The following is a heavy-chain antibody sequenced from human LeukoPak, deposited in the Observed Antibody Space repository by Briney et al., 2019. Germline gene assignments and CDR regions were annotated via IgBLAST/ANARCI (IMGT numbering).Heavy chain of an antibody. CDR3: ARKYYDILTGYYPFDS. CDR1: GGSFSGYY. J-gene: IGHJ4*02. D-gene: IGHD3-9*01. V-gene: IGHV4-34*01. CDR2: INHSGST. Sequence: SETLSLTCAVYGGSFSGYYWSWIRQPPGQGLEWIGEINHSGSTNYNPSLKSRVTISVDTSRNQFSLKLSSVTAADTALYYCARKYYDILTGYYPFDSWGQGTLVTVSS.